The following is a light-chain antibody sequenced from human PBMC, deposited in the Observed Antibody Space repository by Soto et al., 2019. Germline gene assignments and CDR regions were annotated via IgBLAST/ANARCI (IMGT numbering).Light chain of an antibody. J-gene: IGLJ2*01. V-gene: IGLV2-14*01. Sequence: QSVLTQPASVSGSPGQSITISCTGTSSDVGGYNYVSWYQQHPGKAPKLMIYEVTNRPSGVSNRFSGSKSGNTASLTISGLQAEDEADYYCSSYTSSNTLVLGAGTKLTVL. CDR2: EVT. CDR3: SSYTSSNTLV. CDR1: SSDVGGYNY.